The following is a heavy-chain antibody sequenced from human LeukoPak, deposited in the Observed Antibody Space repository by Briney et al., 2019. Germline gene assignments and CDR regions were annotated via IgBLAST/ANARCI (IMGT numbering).Heavy chain of an antibody. CDR1: GFTFSNYD. D-gene: IGHD5-24*01. Sequence: GGSLRLSCAASGFTFSNYDMSWVRQTPGKGLEWVSAIRGSDGSRYHADSVKGRFTISRDNSKNMVYLQMNGLRAEDTGVYYCAKGWDGYSVFDPWGQGTLVTVSS. J-gene: IGHJ5*02. CDR3: AKGWDGYSVFDP. V-gene: IGHV3-23*01. CDR2: IRGSDGSR.